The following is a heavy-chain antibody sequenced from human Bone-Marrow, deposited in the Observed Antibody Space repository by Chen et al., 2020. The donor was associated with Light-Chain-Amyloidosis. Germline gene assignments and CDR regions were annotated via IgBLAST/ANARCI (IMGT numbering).Heavy chain of an antibody. J-gene: IGHJ2*01. CDR3: ARGGGVVWGDPWYFDL. Sequence: EVQLVESGGGLVQPGGSLRLSCAASGFTFSSYDMHWVRKATGKGLEWVSAIGTAGDPYYPGSVKGRFTISRENAKNSLYLQMNSLRAGDTAVYYCARGGGVVWGDPWYFDLWGRGTLVTVSS. D-gene: IGHD3-3*01. V-gene: IGHV3-13*05. CDR1: GFTFSSYD. CDR2: IGTAGDP.